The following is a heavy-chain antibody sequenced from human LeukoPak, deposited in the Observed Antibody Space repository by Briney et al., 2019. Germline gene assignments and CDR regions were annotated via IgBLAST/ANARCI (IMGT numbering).Heavy chain of an antibody. V-gene: IGHV3-7*03. CDR3: AKYGDILTGYPYYFDY. J-gene: IGHJ4*02. CDR1: GFTFSTYA. Sequence: PGGSLRLSCAASGFTFSTYAMSWVRQAPGKGLEWVASIKQGGSEKHYVDSVKGRFTISGDNSKNTLYLQMNSLRAEDTAVYYCAKYGDILTGYPYYFDYWGQGTLVTVSS. D-gene: IGHD3-9*01. CDR2: IKQGGSEK.